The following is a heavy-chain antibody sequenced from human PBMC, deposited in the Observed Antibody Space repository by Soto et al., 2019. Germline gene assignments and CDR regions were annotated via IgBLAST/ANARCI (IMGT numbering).Heavy chain of an antibody. CDR2: IYHSGST. Sequence: QVQLQESGPGLVKPSGTLSLTCAVSSGSISSSNWWSWVRQPPGKGLELIGEIYHSGSTNYNPSLKSRVTISVDKSKNQFSLKLSSVTAADTAVYYCARAYCSGGSCYSDAFDIWGQGTMVTVSS. V-gene: IGHV4-4*02. J-gene: IGHJ3*02. CDR1: SGSISSSNW. D-gene: IGHD2-15*01. CDR3: ARAYCSGGSCYSDAFDI.